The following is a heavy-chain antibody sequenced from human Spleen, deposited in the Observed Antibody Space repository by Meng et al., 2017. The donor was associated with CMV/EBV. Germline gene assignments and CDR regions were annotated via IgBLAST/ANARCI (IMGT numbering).Heavy chain of an antibody. J-gene: IGHJ4*02. CDR1: GGTFSSYA. V-gene: IGHV1-8*02. CDR3: ARKVGTVAGDFDY. CDR2: MNPNSGNT. D-gene: IGHD6-19*01. Sequence: ASVKVSCKASGGTFSSYAISWVRQATGQGLEWMGWMNPNSGNTGYAQKFQGRVTMTRNTSISTAYMELSSLRSEDTAVYYCARKVGTVAGDFDYWGQGTLVTVSS.